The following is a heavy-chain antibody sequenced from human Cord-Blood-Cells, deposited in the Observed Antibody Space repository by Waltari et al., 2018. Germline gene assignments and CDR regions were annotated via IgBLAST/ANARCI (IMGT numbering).Heavy chain of an antibody. CDR3: ASLPAAATFDY. Sequence: QVQLVQSGAEVKKPGSSVKVSCKASGGTFSSYATSWVRQAPGQGLEWMGRIIPILGIANYAQKFQGRVTITADKSTSTAYMELSSLRSEDTAVYYCASLPAAATFDYWGQGTLVTVSS. CDR2: IIPILGIA. J-gene: IGHJ4*02. V-gene: IGHV1-69*09. D-gene: IGHD2-15*01. CDR1: GGTFSSYA.